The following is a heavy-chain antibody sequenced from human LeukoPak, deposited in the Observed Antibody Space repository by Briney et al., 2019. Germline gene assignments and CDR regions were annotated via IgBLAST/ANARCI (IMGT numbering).Heavy chain of an antibody. J-gene: IGHJ4*02. V-gene: IGHV1-18*01. D-gene: IGHD2-15*01. CDR1: GYTFTSYG. Sequence: ASVKVSCKASGYTFTSYGISWVRQAPGQGLEWMGWISAYNGNTNYAQKLQGRVTMTTDTSTSTAYMELRSLRSDDTAVYYCARDQYCSGGSCYYPLDYWGQGTLVTVSS. CDR2: ISAYNGNT. CDR3: ARDQYCSGGSCYYPLDY.